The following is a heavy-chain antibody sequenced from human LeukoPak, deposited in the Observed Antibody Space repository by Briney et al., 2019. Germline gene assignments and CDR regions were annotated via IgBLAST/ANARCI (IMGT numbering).Heavy chain of an antibody. CDR2: IYTSGST. J-gene: IGHJ5*02. V-gene: IGHV4-4*07. D-gene: IGHD6-19*01. CDR3: ARYWSSSGWYSFDP. CDR1: GGSISSYY. Sequence: PSETLSLTCNVSGGSISSYYWSWIRQPAGKGLEWIGRIYTSGSTNYNPSLKSRVTMSVDTSKNQFSLKLSSVTAADTAVYYCARYWSSSGWYSFDPWGQGTLVTVSS.